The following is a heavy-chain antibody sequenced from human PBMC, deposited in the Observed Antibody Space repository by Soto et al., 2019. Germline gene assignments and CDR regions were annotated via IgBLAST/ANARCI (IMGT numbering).Heavy chain of an antibody. CDR3: ARVTVGDYVAGGAFDI. CDR2: IIPILGIA. J-gene: IGHJ3*02. V-gene: IGHV1-69*02. D-gene: IGHD4-17*01. Sequence: SVKVSCKASGGTFSSYTISWVRQAPGQGLEWMGRIIPILGIANYAQKFQGRVTITADKSTSTAYMELSSLRSEDTAVYYCARVTVGDYVAGGAFDIWGQGTMVTVSS. CDR1: GGTFSSYT.